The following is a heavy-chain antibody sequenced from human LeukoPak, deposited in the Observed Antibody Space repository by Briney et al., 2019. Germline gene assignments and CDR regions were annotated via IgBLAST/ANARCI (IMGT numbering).Heavy chain of an antibody. CDR1: GGSISSGGYY. J-gene: IGHJ4*02. CDR2: IYYSGST. V-gene: IGHV4-61*08. Sequence: SQTLSLTCTVSGGSISSGGYYWSWIRQPPEKGLEWIGYIYYSGSTNYNPSLKSRVTISVDTSKNQFSLKLSSVTAADTAVYYCASYSSSWLYFDYWGQGTLVTVSS. CDR3: ASYSSSWLYFDY. D-gene: IGHD6-13*01.